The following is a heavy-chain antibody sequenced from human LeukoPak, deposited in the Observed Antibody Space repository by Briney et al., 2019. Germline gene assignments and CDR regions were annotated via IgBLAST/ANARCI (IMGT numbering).Heavy chain of an antibody. CDR2: IHYSGSP. Sequence: PSETLSLTCTVSGDSFVRSIFYWGWIRQPPGKGLEWIGSIHYSGSPYYNPSLKSRVSISVDTSKNQFSLKVTSVTATDTSMYYCARVSGYCSAGSCYSSTFGSWGQGTLVTVSS. CDR1: GDSFVRSIFY. J-gene: IGHJ4*02. V-gene: IGHV4-39*01. CDR3: ARVSGYCSAGSCYSSTFGS. D-gene: IGHD2-15*01.